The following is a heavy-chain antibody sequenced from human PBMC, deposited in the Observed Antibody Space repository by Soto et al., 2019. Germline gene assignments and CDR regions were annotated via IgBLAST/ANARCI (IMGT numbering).Heavy chain of an antibody. CDR1: GYTFTSYA. D-gene: IGHD2-15*01. CDR3: ARETCSGGSCYPGH. Sequence: SVKVSCKASGYTFTSYAMHWVRQAPGQRLEWMGWINAGNGNTKYSQKFQGRVTITRDTSASTAYMELSSLRSEDTAVYYCARETCSGGSCYPGHWGQGTLVTVSS. V-gene: IGHV1-3*01. J-gene: IGHJ4*02. CDR2: INAGNGNT.